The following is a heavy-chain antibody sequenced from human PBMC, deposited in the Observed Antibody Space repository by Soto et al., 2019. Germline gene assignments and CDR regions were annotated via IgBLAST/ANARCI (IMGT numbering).Heavy chain of an antibody. J-gene: IGHJ4*02. V-gene: IGHV4-4*02. D-gene: IGHD2-2*01. CDR2: INHRGSA. Sequence: PSETLSLTCAVSGASVSSTYWCSWVRQPPGKGPEWIGEINHRGSANYNPSLKSRVTISVDISKSQFSLRLTSVTAADTAVYYCANHERVSPTNFDFWGQGTLVTVSS. CDR3: ANHERVSPTNFDF. CDR1: GASVSSTYW.